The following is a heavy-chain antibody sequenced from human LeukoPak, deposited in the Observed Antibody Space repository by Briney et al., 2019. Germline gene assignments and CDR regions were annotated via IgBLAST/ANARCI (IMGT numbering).Heavy chain of an antibody. V-gene: IGHV1-2*06. CDR3: ARYSGSYSGFDY. D-gene: IGHD1-26*01. CDR2: INPNSGGT. Sequence: GASVKVSCKASGYTFTGYYMHWVRQAPGQGLEWMGRINPNSGGTNYAQKFQGRVTMTRDTSISTAYMELSRLRSDDTAVYYCARYSGSYSGFDYWGQGTLVIVSS. J-gene: IGHJ4*02. CDR1: GYTFTGYY.